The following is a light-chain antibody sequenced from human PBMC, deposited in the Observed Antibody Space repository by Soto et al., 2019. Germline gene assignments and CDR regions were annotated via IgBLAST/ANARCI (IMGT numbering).Light chain of an antibody. V-gene: IGKV1-9*01. CDR3: QQLNSFPIP. CDR2: GAS. Sequence: IPLTQSPSSLSASVGDRVTISCRPSQGIANFLAWYQQKPGKAPKLLIYGASTLQSGVPSRFSGSGSGTDFTLTISSLQPEDFATYYCQQLNSFPIPFGPGTKVDIK. J-gene: IGKJ3*01. CDR1: QGIANF.